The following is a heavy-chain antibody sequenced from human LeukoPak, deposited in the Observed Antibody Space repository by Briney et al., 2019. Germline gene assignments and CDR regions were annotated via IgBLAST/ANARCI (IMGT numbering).Heavy chain of an antibody. CDR1: GFTLSSYS. J-gene: IGHJ4*02. Sequence: GGSLRLSCAASGFTLSSYSMNWVRQAPGKGLEWVSCITGSSNYKYYADSVKGRFTISRDNAKNSLFLQMNSLRAEDTAVYYCARDTYYGSGINSFDYWGQGTLVTVSS. CDR3: ARDTYYGSGINSFDY. V-gene: IGHV3-21*06. CDR2: ITGSSNYK. D-gene: IGHD3-10*01.